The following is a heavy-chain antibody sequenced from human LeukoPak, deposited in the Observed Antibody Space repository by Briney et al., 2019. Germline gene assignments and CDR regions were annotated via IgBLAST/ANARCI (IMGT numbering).Heavy chain of an antibody. J-gene: IGHJ4*02. CDR3: TRRTRIAAGVYNIDF. D-gene: IGHD6-25*01. CDR1: GGSISGYY. Sequence: PSETLSLTCTVSGGSISGYYWNWIRQPPGKGLEWLWYIYPSGNSDYNPSLKSRVIMSLDTSKKQISLRLSSVTAADTAVYYCTRRTRIAAGVYNIDFWGQGTLVTVSS. V-gene: IGHV4-4*09. CDR2: IYPSGNS.